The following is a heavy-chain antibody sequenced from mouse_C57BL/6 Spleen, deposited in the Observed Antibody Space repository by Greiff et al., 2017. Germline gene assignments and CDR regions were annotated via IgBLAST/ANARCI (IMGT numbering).Heavy chain of an antibody. CDR3: ASLYGSSYGWYFDV. D-gene: IGHD1-1*01. V-gene: IGHV1-19*01. J-gene: IGHJ1*03. Sequence: EVQLQQSGPVLVKPGASVKMSCKASGYTFTDYYMNWVKQSHGKSLEWIGVINPYNGGTSYNQKFKGKATLTVDKSSSTAYMELNSLTSEDSAVYYCASLYGSSYGWYFDVWGTGTTVTVSS. CDR1: GYTFTDYY. CDR2: INPYNGGT.